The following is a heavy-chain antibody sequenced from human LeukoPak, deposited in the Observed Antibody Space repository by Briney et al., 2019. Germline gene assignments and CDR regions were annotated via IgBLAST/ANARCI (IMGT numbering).Heavy chain of an antibody. CDR1: GGTFSNYA. Sequence: SVTVSCMPSGGTFSNYAISWVRQAPGQGLEWMGGIIPIFGTANYAQKLQGRVTITADESTSTAYMELSSLRSEDTAVYYCARERIAVAADVGWFDPGGQGTLVTVSS. J-gene: IGHJ5*02. CDR2: IIPIFGTA. V-gene: IGHV1-69*01. CDR3: ARERIAVAADVGWFDP. D-gene: IGHD6-19*01.